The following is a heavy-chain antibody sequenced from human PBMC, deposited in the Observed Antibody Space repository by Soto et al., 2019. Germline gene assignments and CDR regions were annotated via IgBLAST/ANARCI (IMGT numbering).Heavy chain of an antibody. CDR1: GGSISSGGYY. Sequence: SETLSLTCTVSGGSISSGGYYWSWIRQHPGKGLAWIGYIYYSGSTYYNPSLKSRVTISVDTSKNQFSLKLSSVTAADTAVYYCARDLGCGDYCYYGMDVWGQGTTVTVS. V-gene: IGHV4-31*03. J-gene: IGHJ6*02. CDR2: IYYSGST. D-gene: IGHD4-17*01. CDR3: ARDLGCGDYCYYGMDV.